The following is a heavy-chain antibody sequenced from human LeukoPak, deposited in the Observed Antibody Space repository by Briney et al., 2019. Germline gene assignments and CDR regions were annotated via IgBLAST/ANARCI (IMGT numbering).Heavy chain of an antibody. CDR1: GYSFTTYW. Sequence: GESLKISCKGSGYSFTTYWIGWVRQKPGKGLEWMGIIYPSDSDTRYSQSFQGQVTISADKSISTAYLQWSSLKASDIAMYYCARQNGIVGAAAGTFDYWGQGTLVTVSS. V-gene: IGHV5-51*01. CDR3: ARQNGIVGAAAGTFDY. J-gene: IGHJ4*02. D-gene: IGHD6-13*01. CDR2: IYPSDSDT.